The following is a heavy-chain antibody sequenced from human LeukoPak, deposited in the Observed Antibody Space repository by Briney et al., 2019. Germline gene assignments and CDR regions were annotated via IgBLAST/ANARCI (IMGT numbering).Heavy chain of an antibody. CDR2: INPSGDST. J-gene: IGHJ4*02. V-gene: IGHV1-46*01. CDR3: ARDEITPRGIGLDY. Sequence: ASVEVSCKASGDTFIDYYIHWVRQAPGQGLEWMGIINPSGDSTTYAQKFQGRVTMTRDTSTTTVYMELSSLRSEDTAVYYCARDEITPRGIGLDYWGQGTLVTVSS. D-gene: IGHD1-14*01. CDR1: GDTFIDYY.